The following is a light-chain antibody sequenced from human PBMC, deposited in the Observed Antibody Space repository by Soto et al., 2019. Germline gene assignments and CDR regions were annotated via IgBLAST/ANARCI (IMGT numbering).Light chain of an antibody. CDR2: AAS. V-gene: IGKV1-9*01. J-gene: IGKJ5*01. CDR3: QPLNSYPIT. Sequence: IQLTQSPSSLSSSVLDIVTSTCRASQGIGSYLAWYQQKPGKAPKLLIYAASTLQSGVPSRFSGSGSGTDFTLTISSLQPEDFATYYCQPLNSYPITFGLGTRL. CDR1: QGIGSY.